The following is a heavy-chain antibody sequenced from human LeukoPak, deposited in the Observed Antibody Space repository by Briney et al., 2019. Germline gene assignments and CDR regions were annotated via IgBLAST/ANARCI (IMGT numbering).Heavy chain of an antibody. CDR1: GYTFTGYY. CDR2: INANSGGT. CDR3: ARCSGGSCYSFDYFDY. J-gene: IGHJ4*02. Sequence: ASVKVSCKASGYTFTGYYMHWVRQAPGQGLEWMGRINANSGGTNYAQKFQGRVTMTRDTSISTAYMELSRLRSDDTAFYYCARCSGGSCYSFDYFDYWGQGTLVTVSS. V-gene: IGHV1-2*06. D-gene: IGHD2-15*01.